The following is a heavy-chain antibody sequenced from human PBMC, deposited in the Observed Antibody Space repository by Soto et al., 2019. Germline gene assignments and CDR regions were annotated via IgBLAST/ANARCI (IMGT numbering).Heavy chain of an antibody. CDR1: GGTFSSYA. V-gene: IGHV1-69*13. J-gene: IGHJ6*02. CDR3: ASSVAGPSRLYGMDV. Sequence: SVKVSCKASGGTFSSYAISWVRLAPGQGLEWMGGIIPIFGTANYAQKFQGRVTITADESTSTAYMELSSLRSEDTAVYYCASSVAGPSRLYGMDVWGQGTTVTVSS. D-gene: IGHD6-19*01. CDR2: IIPIFGTA.